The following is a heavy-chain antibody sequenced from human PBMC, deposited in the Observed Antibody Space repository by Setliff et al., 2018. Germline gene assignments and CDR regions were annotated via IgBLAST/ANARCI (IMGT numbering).Heavy chain of an antibody. CDR3: AKGIGYGYALNYYYYGMDV. CDR1: GFTFSSYS. CDR2: ISSSSSTI. J-gene: IGHJ6*02. D-gene: IGHD5-18*01. Sequence: PGGSLRLSCAASGFTFSSYSMNWVRQAPGKGLEWVSYISSSSSTIYYADSAKGRFTISRDNSKNTLYLQMNSLRAEDTAVYYCAKGIGYGYALNYYYYGMDVWGQGTTVTVSS. V-gene: IGHV3-48*01.